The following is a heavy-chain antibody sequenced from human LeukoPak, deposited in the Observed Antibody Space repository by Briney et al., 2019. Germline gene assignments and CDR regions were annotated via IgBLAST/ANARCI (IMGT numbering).Heavy chain of an antibody. Sequence: SETLSLTCTVSGGSISSGDYYWSWIRQPPGKGLEWIGYIYYSGSTYYNPSLKTRATISVDTSKNQFSLKLSSVTAADTAVYYCARRTDSSDYLFDYWGQGTLVTVSS. CDR1: GGSISSGDYY. D-gene: IGHD3-22*01. V-gene: IGHV4-30-4*01. CDR3: ARRTDSSDYLFDY. J-gene: IGHJ4*02. CDR2: IYYSGST.